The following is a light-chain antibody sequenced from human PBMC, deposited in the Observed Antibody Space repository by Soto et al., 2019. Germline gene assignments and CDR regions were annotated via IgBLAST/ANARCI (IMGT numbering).Light chain of an antibody. CDR1: QSLLNSNGYNY. J-gene: IGKJ1*01. CDR3: QQRSNWPPGT. CDR2: DAS. Sequence: EILMTQSPLSLPVTPGEPASISCRSSQSLLNSNGYNYLAWYQQKPGQAPRLLIYDASNRATGIPARFSGSGSGTDFTLTISSLEPEDFAVYYCQQRSNWPPGTFGQGTKVDI. V-gene: IGKV3-11*01.